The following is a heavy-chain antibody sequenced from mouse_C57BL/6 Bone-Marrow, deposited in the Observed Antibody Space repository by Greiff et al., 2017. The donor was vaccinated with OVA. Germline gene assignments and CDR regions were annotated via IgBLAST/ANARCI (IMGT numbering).Heavy chain of an antibody. J-gene: IGHJ1*03. CDR3: AITTVVASYWYFDV. D-gene: IGHD1-1*01. CDR2: INPGSGGT. CDR1: GYAFTNYL. Sequence: VQLQQSGAELVRPGTSVKVSCKASGYAFTNYLIEWVKQRPGQGLEWIGVINPGSGGTNYNEKFKGKATLTADKSSSTAYMQLSSLTSEDSAVYFCAITTVVASYWYFDVWGTGTTVTVSS. V-gene: IGHV1-54*01.